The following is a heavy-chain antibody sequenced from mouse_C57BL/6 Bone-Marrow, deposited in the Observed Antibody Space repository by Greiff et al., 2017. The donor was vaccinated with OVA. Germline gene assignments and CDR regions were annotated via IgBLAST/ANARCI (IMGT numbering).Heavy chain of an antibody. J-gene: IGHJ4*01. V-gene: IGHV5-17*01. CDR3: APYAMDY. Sequence: EVQLVESGGGLVKPGGSLKLSCAASGFTFSDYGMHWVRQAPEKGLEWVAYISSGSSTISYADTVKGRFTISRDNAKINLFLQMTSLRAEDTGMYYCAPYAMDYWGQGTSVTVSS. CDR1: GFTFSDYG. CDR2: ISSGSSTI.